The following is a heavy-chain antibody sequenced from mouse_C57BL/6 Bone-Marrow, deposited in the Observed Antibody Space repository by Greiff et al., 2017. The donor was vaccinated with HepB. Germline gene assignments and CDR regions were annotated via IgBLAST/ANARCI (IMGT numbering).Heavy chain of an antibody. J-gene: IGHJ4*01. CDR2: ISDGGSYT. V-gene: IGHV5-4*01. CDR1: GFTFSSYA. CDR3: AGGDFYGSSLYAMDY. D-gene: IGHD1-1*01. Sequence: EVQGVESGGGLVKPGGSLKLSCAASGFTFSSYAMSWVRQTPEKRLEWVATISDGGSYTYYPDNVKGRFTISRDNAKNNLYLQMSHLKSEDTAMYYCAGGDFYGSSLYAMDYWGQGTSVTVSS.